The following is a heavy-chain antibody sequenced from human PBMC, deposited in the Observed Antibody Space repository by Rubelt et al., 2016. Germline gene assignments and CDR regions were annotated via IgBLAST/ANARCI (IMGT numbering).Heavy chain of an antibody. J-gene: IGHJ4*02. V-gene: IGHV4-59*01. Sequence: GLEWIGYIYYSGSTNYNPSLKSRVTISVDTSKNQFSLKLSSVTAADTAVYYCAREAVTAGLTLYYFDYWGQGTLVTVSS. CDR2: IYYSGST. CDR3: AREAVTAGLTLYYFDY. D-gene: IGHD4-23*01.